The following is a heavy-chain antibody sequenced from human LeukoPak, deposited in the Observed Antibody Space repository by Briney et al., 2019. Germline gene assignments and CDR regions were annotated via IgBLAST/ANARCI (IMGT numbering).Heavy chain of an antibody. Sequence: SETLSLTCTVSGGSISSYYWSWIRQPAGKGLEWIGRIYTNGSTNYNPSLKSRVTMSVDTSKNQFSLKLSSVTAADTAVYYCARDKAVAGTFDYWGQGTLVTVSS. CDR1: GGSISSYY. V-gene: IGHV4-4*07. CDR3: ARDKAVAGTFDY. J-gene: IGHJ4*02. CDR2: IYTNGST. D-gene: IGHD6-19*01.